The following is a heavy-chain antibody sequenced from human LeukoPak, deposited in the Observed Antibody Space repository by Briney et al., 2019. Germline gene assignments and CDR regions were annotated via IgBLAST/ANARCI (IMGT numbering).Heavy chain of an antibody. D-gene: IGHD3-22*01. CDR1: GFTFSSYW. CDR2: IKQDGSEK. Sequence: GGSLRLSCAASGFTFSSYWMSWVRQAPGKGLEWVANIKQDGSEKYYVDSVKGRFTISRDNAKNSLYLQMNSLGAEDTAVYYCARMILTITMIVVVKTGYFQHWGQGTLVTVSS. J-gene: IGHJ1*01. V-gene: IGHV3-7*01. CDR3: ARMILTITMIVVVKTGYFQH.